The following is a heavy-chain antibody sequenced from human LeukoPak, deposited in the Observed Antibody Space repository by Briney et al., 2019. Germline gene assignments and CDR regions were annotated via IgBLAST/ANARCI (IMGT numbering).Heavy chain of an antibody. CDR3: ATTGWELKGGIDY. D-gene: IGHD1-26*01. Sequence: PSETLSLTCTVSGGSISSSSYYWGWIRQPPGKGLEWIGSIYYSGSTYYNPSLKSRVTISVDRSKNQFSLKLSSVTAADTAVYYCATTGWELKGGIDYWGQGTLVTVSS. CDR1: GGSISSSSYY. J-gene: IGHJ4*02. CDR2: IYYSGST. V-gene: IGHV4-39*07.